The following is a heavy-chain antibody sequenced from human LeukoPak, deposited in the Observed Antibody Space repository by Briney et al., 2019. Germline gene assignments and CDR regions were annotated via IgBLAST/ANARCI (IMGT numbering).Heavy chain of an antibody. J-gene: IGHJ4*02. Sequence: GASVKVSYKASGYTFTSYAMSWVRQAPGKGLEWVSAISGSGGSTYYADSVKGRFTISRDNSKNTLYLQMNSLRAEDTAVYYCANDYYDSSGYYYYWGQGTLVTVSS. D-gene: IGHD3-22*01. CDR2: ISGSGGST. V-gene: IGHV3-23*01. CDR3: ANDYYDSSGYYYY. CDR1: GYTFTSYA.